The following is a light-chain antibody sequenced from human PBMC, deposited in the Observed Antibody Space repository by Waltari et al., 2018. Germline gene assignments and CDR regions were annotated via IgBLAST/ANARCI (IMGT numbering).Light chain of an antibody. V-gene: IGKV3-20*01. CDR3: QKYESLPAT. CDR2: HAS. CDR1: QSVGRY. J-gene: IGKJ1*01. Sequence: EIVLTQSPGTLSLSPVEIATLSCRASQSVGRYLVWYQQKPGQAPRLLIYHASIRATGIPDRFSGSGSGTDFSLNISRLEPEDFAVYYCQKYESLPATFGQGTKVEI.